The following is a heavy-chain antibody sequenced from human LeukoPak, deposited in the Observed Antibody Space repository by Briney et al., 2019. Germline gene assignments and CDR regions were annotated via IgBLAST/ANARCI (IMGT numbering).Heavy chain of an antibody. D-gene: IGHD1-7*01. J-gene: IGHJ6*03. CDR1: GGSFSGYY. CDR2: INHSGST. V-gene: IGHV4-34*01. Sequence: SETLSLTCAVYGGSFSGYYWSWIRQPPGKGLEWIGEINHSGSTNYNPSLKSRVTISVETSKKQFSLKVSSVTAADTAVYYCARLGGGTTSVRYYYYMDVWGKGTTVTVSS. CDR3: ARLGGGTTSVRYYYYMDV.